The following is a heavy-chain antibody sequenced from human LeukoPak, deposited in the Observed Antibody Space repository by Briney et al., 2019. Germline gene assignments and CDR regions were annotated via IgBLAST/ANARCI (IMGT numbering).Heavy chain of an antibody. D-gene: IGHD6-19*01. CDR2: INSGGGTI. J-gene: IGHJ4*02. Sequence: GGSLRLSCAASGFMFSDYSMKWVRQAPGKGLEWISYINSGGGTIYYADSVKGRFTISRDNSKNTLYLQMNSLRAEDTAVYYCAAARYSSGWSIDYWGQGTLVTVSS. CDR3: AAARYSSGWSIDY. CDR1: GFMFSDYS. V-gene: IGHV3-23*01.